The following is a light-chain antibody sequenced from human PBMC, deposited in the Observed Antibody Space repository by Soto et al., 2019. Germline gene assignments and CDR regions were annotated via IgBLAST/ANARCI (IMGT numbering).Light chain of an antibody. CDR3: QHYNNWPLT. Sequence: EIVMTQSPASLSVSPGETATLSCRASQSVSSNLAWYQQKPGQAPRLLIYGASTRATGIPARFSGSGSGTEFTLTITSQQSEDFAVYYCQHYNNWPLTFGGGTKVESK. CDR1: QSVSSN. J-gene: IGKJ4*01. CDR2: GAS. V-gene: IGKV3-15*01.